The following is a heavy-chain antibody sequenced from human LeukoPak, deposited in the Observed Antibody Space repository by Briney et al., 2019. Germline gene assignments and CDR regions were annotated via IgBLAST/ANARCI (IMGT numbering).Heavy chain of an antibody. V-gene: IGHV3-33*01. CDR1: GFTFSSYG. J-gene: IGHJ4*02. Sequence: PGRSLRLSCAASGFTFSSYGMHWVRQAPGKGLEWVAVIWYDGSNKYYADSVKGRFTISRDNSKNTLYLQINSLRAEDTAVYYCARLREVDYFDYWGQGTLVTVSS. CDR2: IWYDGSNK. D-gene: IGHD1-26*01. CDR3: ARLREVDYFDY.